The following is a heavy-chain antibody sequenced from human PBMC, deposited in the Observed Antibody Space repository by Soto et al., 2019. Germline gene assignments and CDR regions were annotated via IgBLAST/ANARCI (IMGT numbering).Heavy chain of an antibody. CDR1: GGTFNTYA. D-gene: IGHD3-10*01. Sequence: QVQLVQSGAEMKKPGSSVKVSCQSSGGTFNTYAMNWVRQAPGQGPEWMGDISPMFGAANYAPNFQGRVTITADESTGTSYMQLSSLTSEDTALYFSAREVQVHTPAFVYWGQGTLVTVSS. CDR2: ISPMFGAA. CDR3: AREVQVHTPAFVY. J-gene: IGHJ4*02. V-gene: IGHV1-69*19.